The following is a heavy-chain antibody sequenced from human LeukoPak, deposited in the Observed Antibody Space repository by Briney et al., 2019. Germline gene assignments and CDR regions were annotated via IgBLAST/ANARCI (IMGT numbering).Heavy chain of an antibody. D-gene: IGHD6-19*01. CDR1: GFTFDDYG. V-gene: IGHV3-20*04. CDR2: INWNGGST. J-gene: IGHJ6*03. Sequence: GGSLRLSCAASGFTFDDYGMSWVRQAPGKGLEWVSGINWNGGSTGYADSVKGRFTISRDNAKNPLYLQMNSLRAEDTALYYCARRALAGTGYYYYYMDVWGKGTTVTVSS. CDR3: ARRALAGTGYYYYYMDV.